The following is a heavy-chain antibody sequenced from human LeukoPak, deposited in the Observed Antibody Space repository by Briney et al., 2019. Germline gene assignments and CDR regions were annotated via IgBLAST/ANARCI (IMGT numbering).Heavy chain of an antibody. CDR3: ARLGIAAAVDY. CDR1: GYSISSGYY. D-gene: IGHD6-13*01. CDR2: IYHSGST. J-gene: IGHJ4*02. V-gene: IGHV4-38-2*02. Sequence: SETLSLTCTVSGYSISSGYYWGWIRQPPGKGLEWIGSIYHSGSTYYNPSLKSRVTISVDTSKNQFSLKLSSVTAADTAVYYCARLGIAAAVDYWGQGALVTVSS.